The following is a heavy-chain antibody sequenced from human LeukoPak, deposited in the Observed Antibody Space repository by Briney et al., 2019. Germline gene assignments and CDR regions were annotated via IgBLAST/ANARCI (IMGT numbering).Heavy chain of an antibody. CDR3: ARVGRYCSSTSCYQGYFDY. D-gene: IGHD2-2*01. V-gene: IGHV3-21*01. CDR1: GFTFDDYA. J-gene: IGHJ4*02. Sequence: GRSLRLSCAASGFTFDDYAMHWVRQAPGKGLEWVSSISSSSSYIYYADSVKGRFTISRDNAKNSLYLQMNSLRAEDTAVYYCARVGRYCSSTSCYQGYFDYWGQGTLVTVSS. CDR2: ISSSSSYI.